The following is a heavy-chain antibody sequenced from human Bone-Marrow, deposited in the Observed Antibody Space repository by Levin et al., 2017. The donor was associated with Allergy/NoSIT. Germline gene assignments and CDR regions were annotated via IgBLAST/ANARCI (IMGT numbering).Heavy chain of an antibody. V-gene: IGHV4-30-4*01. J-gene: IGHJ4*02. Sequence: SETLSLTCVVSGDSINSAHYFWSWIRQPPGKGLEWIGYVYYSGSTELSPSLKSRTTMSIDKSQNQLSLRLSSVTAADTAVYYCARAPIPYYYESSNYFDFWGRGTLVTVSS. CDR2: VYYSGST. D-gene: IGHD3-22*01. CDR1: GDSINSAHYF. CDR3: ARAPIPYYYESSNYFDF.